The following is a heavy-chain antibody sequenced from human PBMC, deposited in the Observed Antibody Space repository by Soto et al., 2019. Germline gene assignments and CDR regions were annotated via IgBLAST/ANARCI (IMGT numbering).Heavy chain of an antibody. CDR1: GGTFSSYA. D-gene: IGHD6-6*01. J-gene: IGHJ6*02. CDR2: ITPIFGTA. V-gene: IGHV1-69*13. Sequence: SVKVSCKASGGTFSSYAISWVRQAPGQGLEWMGGITPIFGTANYAQKFQGRVTIAADESTSTAYMELSSLRSEDTAVYYCARIIAARGMLGYYYGMDVWGQGTTVTVSS. CDR3: ARIIAARGMLGYYYGMDV.